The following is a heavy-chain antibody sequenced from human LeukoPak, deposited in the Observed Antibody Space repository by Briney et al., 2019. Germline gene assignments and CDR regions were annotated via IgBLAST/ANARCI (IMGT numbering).Heavy chain of an antibody. CDR1: GFTFDDYA. J-gene: IGHJ4*02. Sequence: GGSLRLSCAASGFTFDDYAMHWVRQAPGKGLEWVSGISWNSGSIGYADSVKGRFTISRDNAKNSLYLQMNSLRAEDTALYYCAKDSTSYVDTAMVHYWGQGTLVTASS. CDR2: ISWNSGSI. D-gene: IGHD5-18*01. CDR3: AKDSTSYVDTAMVHY. V-gene: IGHV3-9*01.